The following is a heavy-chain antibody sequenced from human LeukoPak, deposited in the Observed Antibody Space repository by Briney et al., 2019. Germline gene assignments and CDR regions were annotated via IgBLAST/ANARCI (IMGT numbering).Heavy chain of an antibody. CDR1: GFTFSSYA. J-gene: IGHJ3*02. D-gene: IGHD2-21*02. Sequence: GGSLRLSCAASGFTFSSYAVSWVRQAPGKGLDWVSAISGTGGTTYYADSVKGRFTISRDNSKNTLYLQMNSLRAEDTAVYYCAKDPSDLAFDIWGQGTIVTVSS. CDR3: AKDPSDLAFDI. V-gene: IGHV3-23*01. CDR2: ISGTGGTT.